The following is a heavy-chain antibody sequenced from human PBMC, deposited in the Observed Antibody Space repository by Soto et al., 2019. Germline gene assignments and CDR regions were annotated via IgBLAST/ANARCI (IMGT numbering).Heavy chain of an antibody. CDR1: GGTFSSYA. CDR3: ARGAAPITMVRGIGY. D-gene: IGHD3-10*01. Sequence: QVQLAQSGAEVKKPGSSVKVSCKASGGTFSSYAISWVRQAPGQGLEWIGGINPIFGTANYVQKLQGRVTITADESTSTAYIELRSLRSEDRAVYYCARGAAPITMVRGIGYWGQGTLVTVSS. V-gene: IGHV1-69*01. J-gene: IGHJ4*02. CDR2: INPIFGTA.